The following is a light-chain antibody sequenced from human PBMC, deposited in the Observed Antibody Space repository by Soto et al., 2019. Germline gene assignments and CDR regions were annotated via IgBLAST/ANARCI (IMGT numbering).Light chain of an antibody. CDR2: LNSDGSH. CDR1: SGHSSYA. Sequence: QSVLTQSPSASASLGASVKLTCTLGSGHSSYAIAWYQQRPEKGPRYLMKLNSDGSHSKGDGIPDRFSGSRSGAERYLTISSLQSEDEADYYCQTWGTGIRVFGGGTKLTVL. J-gene: IGLJ3*02. V-gene: IGLV4-69*01. CDR3: QTWGTGIRV.